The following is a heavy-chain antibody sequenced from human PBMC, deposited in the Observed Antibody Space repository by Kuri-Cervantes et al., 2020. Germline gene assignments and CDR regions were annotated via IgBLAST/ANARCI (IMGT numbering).Heavy chain of an antibody. CDR2: ISWNSGSI. D-gene: IGHD3-22*01. Sequence: GGSLRLSCAASGFTFDDYAMHWVRQAPGKGLEWVSGISWNSGSIGYADSVKGRFTISRDNAKNSLYLQMNSLRAEDTALYYCAKDHYYDSSGYKADPFDIWGQGTMVTVSS. J-gene: IGHJ3*02. CDR3: AKDHYYDSSGYKADPFDI. CDR1: GFTFDDYA. V-gene: IGHV3-9*01.